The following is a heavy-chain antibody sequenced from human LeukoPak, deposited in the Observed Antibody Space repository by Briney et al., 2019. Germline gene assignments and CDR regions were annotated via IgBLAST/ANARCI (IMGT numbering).Heavy chain of an antibody. CDR2: IKQDGYEK. CDR1: GFTFSGYW. D-gene: IGHD5-18*01. J-gene: IGHJ4*02. Sequence: GGSLRLSCAASGFTFSGYWMSWVRQTPEKGLEWVANIKQDGYEKYYVDSVKGRFTISRDNSDNTLYLQMNSLRDEDTAMYYCAKEGTAMASSYFDYWGQGTLITVSS. V-gene: IGHV3-7*01. CDR3: AKEGTAMASSYFDY.